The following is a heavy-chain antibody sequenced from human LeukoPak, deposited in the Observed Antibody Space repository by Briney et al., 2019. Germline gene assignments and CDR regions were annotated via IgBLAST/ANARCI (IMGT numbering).Heavy chain of an antibody. CDR1: GFTFSSYG. CDR2: IWYDGSNK. J-gene: IGHJ4*02. CDR3: AKHKENYGDSCLDDY. Sequence: GGSLRLSCAASGFTFSSYGMHWVRQAPGKGLEWVAVIWYDGSNKYYADSVKGRFTISRDNSENTLYPQMNSLRAEDTAVYYCAKHKENYGDSCLDDYWGQGTLVTVSS. D-gene: IGHD4-17*01. V-gene: IGHV3-33*06.